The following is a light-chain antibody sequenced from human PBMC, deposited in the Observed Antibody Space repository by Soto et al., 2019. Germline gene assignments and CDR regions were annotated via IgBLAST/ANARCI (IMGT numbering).Light chain of an antibody. CDR3: QQGYSSPPT. J-gene: IGKJ5*01. Sequence: DLQMTQSPSSLSASVGDRVTITCRASQSISSYLNWYQQKPGKAPKFLIFAASNLQSGVPSRFSGSGSGTDFTLTISSLQPEDFATYYCQQGYSSPPTFGQGTRLEIK. CDR1: QSISSY. CDR2: AAS. V-gene: IGKV1-39*01.